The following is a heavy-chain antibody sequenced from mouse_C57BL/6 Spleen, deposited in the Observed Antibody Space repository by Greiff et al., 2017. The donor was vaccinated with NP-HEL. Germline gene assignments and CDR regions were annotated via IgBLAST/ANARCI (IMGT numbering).Heavy chain of an antibody. D-gene: IGHD2-5*01. J-gene: IGHJ1*03. V-gene: IGHV1-26*01. CDR3: ARSVSNYGDWYFDV. CDR2: INPNNGGT. Sequence: EVQLQQSGPELVKPGASVKISCKASGYTFTDYYMNWVKQSHGKSLEWIGDINPNNGGTSYNQKFKGKATLTVDKSSSTAYMELRSLTSEDSAVYYCARSVSNYGDWYFDVWGTGTTVTVSS. CDR1: GYTFTDYY.